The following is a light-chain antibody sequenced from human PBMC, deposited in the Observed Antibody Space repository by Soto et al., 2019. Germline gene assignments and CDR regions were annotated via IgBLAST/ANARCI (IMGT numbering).Light chain of an antibody. CDR1: SSDVGNYNY. CDR3: RSYTSSSTVV. CDR2: DVS. Sequence: QSALTQPASVSGSPGQSITISCTGTSSDVGNYNYVSWYQQHPGKAPKLMIYDVSTRPSGVSNRFSGSKSGNTASLTISGLQAEDEADYYCRSYTSSSTVVFGGGTKLTVL. J-gene: IGLJ2*01. V-gene: IGLV2-14*01.